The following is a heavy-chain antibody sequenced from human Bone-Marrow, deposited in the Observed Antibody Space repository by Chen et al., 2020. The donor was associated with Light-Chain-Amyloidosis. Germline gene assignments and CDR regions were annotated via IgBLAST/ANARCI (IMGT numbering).Heavy chain of an antibody. J-gene: IGHJ4*02. D-gene: IGHD3-22*01. CDR3: ARVGSDYYDNSGFYPLDY. Sequence: QVQLQESGPGLVKPSGTLSLTCTVSGGSISSGKWWSWVRQSPGKGLEWMGEVYHNGGTNYNPSLKNRVTIFVDNSKNQFSLQLTSVTAADTAVYFCARVGSDYYDNSGFYPLDYWGQGTLVTVSS. V-gene: IGHV4-4*02. CDR1: GGSISSGKW. CDR2: VYHNGGT.